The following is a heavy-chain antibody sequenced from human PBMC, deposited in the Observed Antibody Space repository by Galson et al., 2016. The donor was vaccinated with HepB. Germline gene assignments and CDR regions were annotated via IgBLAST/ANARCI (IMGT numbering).Heavy chain of an antibody. CDR1: GFSLSTDGVG. V-gene: IGHV2-5*02. CDR2: IFWDDDK. CDR3: ARDILTDYNHCDY. J-gene: IGHJ4*02. D-gene: IGHD3-9*01. Sequence: PALVKPTQTLTLTCTFSGFSLSTDGVGVGWIRQPPGKALEWLALIFWDDDKRYIPSLQSRLTISKNTSKNQVVLTLTNMAPVDTATYYCARDILTDYNHCDYWCQGTLVTVSS.